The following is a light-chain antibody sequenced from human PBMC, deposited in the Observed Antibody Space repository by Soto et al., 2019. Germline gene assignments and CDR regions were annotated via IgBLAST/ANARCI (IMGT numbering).Light chain of an antibody. Sequence: QSVLTQPASVSGSPGQSITISYTGTSSDVGDYNYVSWYQHHPGKAPKLTIYEVRNRPSGVSNRFSGSKSGNTASLTISGLQAEDEADYYCTSYTVSSTLYVFGTGTKVTVL. CDR3: TSYTVSSTLYV. CDR1: SSDVGDYNY. J-gene: IGLJ1*01. CDR2: EVR. V-gene: IGLV2-14*01.